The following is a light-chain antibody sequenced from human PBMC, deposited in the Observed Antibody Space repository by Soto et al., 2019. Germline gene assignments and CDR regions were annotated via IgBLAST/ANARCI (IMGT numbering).Light chain of an antibody. CDR2: GAS. J-gene: IGKJ4*01. CDR1: QSVSSSY. CDR3: QQRVSIPVP. V-gene: IGKV3-20*01. Sequence: LSPGERATLSCRASQSVSSSYLAWYQQKPGQAPRLLIYGASSRATGIPDRFSGSGSGTDFTLTISRLEPEDFAVYYCQQRVSIPVPCGGGT.